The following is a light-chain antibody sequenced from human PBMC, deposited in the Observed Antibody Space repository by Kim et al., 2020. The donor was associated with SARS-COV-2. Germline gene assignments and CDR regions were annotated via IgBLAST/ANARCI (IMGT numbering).Light chain of an antibody. V-gene: IGLV4-69*01. CDR3: QTWGTGGV. CDR1: SGQNSYA. J-gene: IGLJ3*02. Sequence: QPVLTQSPSASASLGASVNLTCTLNSGQNSYAIAWHQQQPGKGPRYLMRLTGDGRHNRGDGIPDRFSGSSSGAGRYLTISSVQPEDEADYYCQTWGTGGVFGGGTQLTVI. CDR2: LTGDGRH.